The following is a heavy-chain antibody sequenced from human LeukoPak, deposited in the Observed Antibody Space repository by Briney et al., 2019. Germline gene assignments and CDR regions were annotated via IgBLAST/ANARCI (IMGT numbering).Heavy chain of an antibody. CDR1: GFTFSNYA. D-gene: IGHD4-11*01. CDR2: ISGSGNSP. CDR3: AKDSWSSNYFFDWFDP. Sequence: PGGSLRLSCAASGFTFSNYAMSWVRQAPGRGLEWVSTISGSGNSPYFADSVKGRFTISRVNSKNTLYLQMNSLRPEDTAIYYCAKDSWSSNYFFDWFDPWGQGTLVTVSS. J-gene: IGHJ5*02. V-gene: IGHV3-23*01.